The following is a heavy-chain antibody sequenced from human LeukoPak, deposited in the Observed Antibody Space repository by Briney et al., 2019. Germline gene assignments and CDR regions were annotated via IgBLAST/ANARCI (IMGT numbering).Heavy chain of an antibody. J-gene: IGHJ3*02. V-gene: IGHV3-9*01. CDR3: ARPWQFTIFGVVINPHDAFDI. CDR1: GFTFDDYA. CDR2: ISWNSGSI. Sequence: PGGSLRLSCAASGFTFDDYAMHWVRQAPGKGLEWVSGISWNSGSIDYADSVKGRFTISRDNAKNSLYLQMNSLRAEDTAVYYCARPWQFTIFGVVINPHDAFDIWGQGTMVTVSS. D-gene: IGHD3-3*01.